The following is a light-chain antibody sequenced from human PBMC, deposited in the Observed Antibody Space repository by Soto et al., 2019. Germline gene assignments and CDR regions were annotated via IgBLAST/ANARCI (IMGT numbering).Light chain of an antibody. Sequence: ARYPTTLSFSPGERATLSCRVVQGVSRYLAWYQQKRGQAPRLLIVGAFARATGIPARFSGSGSGSEFTLTISSLQSEDFAVYYCQQYTDRPPITFGRGTRLAIK. V-gene: IGKV3-15*01. J-gene: IGKJ5*01. CDR2: GAF. CDR1: QGVSRY. CDR3: QQYTDRPPIT.